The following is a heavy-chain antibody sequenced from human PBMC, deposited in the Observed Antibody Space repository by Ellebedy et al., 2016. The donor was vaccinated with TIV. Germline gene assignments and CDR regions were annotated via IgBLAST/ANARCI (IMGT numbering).Heavy chain of an antibody. CDR3: ARDFLSVVTAPFDY. J-gene: IGHJ4*02. V-gene: IGHV3-7*01. D-gene: IGHD2-15*01. CDR2: IKQDGSEK. CDR1: GFTFSSYW. Sequence: GESLKISCAASGFTFSSYWMSWVRQAPGEGLEWVANIKQDGSEKYYVDSVKGRFTISRDNAKNSLYLQMNSLRAEDTALYYCARDFLSVVTAPFDYWGQGTLVTVSS.